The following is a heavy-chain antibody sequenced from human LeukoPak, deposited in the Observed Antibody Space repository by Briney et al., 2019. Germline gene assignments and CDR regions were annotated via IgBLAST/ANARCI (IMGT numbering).Heavy chain of an antibody. CDR1: GYTFTSYS. V-gene: IGHV1-46*01. Sequence: ASVKVSCKASGYTFTSYSMHWVRQAPGQGLEWMGIINPSGGSTSYAQNFQGRVTVTRDMSTSTVYMGLSSLRSEDTAVYYCAREFLLSSYAFDIWGQGTMVTASS. J-gene: IGHJ3*02. CDR2: INPSGGST. CDR3: AREFLLSSYAFDI. D-gene: IGHD2-15*01.